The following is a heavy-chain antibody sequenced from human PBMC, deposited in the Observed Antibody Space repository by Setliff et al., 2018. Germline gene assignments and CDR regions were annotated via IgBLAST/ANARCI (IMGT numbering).Heavy chain of an antibody. CDR1: GYSISSGYY. J-gene: IGHJ6*02. CDR2: IYHSGST. D-gene: IGHD3-9*01. V-gene: IGHV4-38-2*02. CDR3: ATLYDVLTGYYGLDV. Sequence: SETLSLTCTVSGYSISSGYYWGWIRQPPGKGLEWIGSIYHSGSTYYNPFLKSRVTISVDTSKNQFSLKFISVTAADTAVYYCATLYDVLTGYYGLDVWGQGTTVTVSS.